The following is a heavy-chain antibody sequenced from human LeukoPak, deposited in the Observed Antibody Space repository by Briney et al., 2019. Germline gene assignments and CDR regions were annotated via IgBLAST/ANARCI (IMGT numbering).Heavy chain of an antibody. CDR3: ARRVIAAPYYFDY. Sequence: PETLSLTCTVSGGSISSSSYYWGWIRQPPGKGLEWIGSIYYSGSTYYNPSLKSRVTISVDTSKNQFSLKLSSVTAADTAVYYCARRVIAAPYYFDYWGQGTLVTVSS. CDR2: IYYSGST. CDR1: GGSISSSSYY. J-gene: IGHJ4*02. D-gene: IGHD6-6*01. V-gene: IGHV4-39*01.